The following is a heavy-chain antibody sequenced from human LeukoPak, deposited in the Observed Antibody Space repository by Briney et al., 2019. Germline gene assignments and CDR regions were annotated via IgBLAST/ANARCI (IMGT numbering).Heavy chain of an antibody. CDR3: ARGGHRSGWYGWFDP. D-gene: IGHD6-19*01. V-gene: IGHV4-39*07. Sequence: SETLSLTCTVSGGSISCSSYYWSWIRQPPGKGLEWIGEINHSGSTNYNPSLKSRVTISVDTSKNQFSLKLSSVTAADTAVYYCARGGHRSGWYGWFDPWGQGTLVTVSS. J-gene: IGHJ5*02. CDR2: INHSGST. CDR1: GGSISCSSYY.